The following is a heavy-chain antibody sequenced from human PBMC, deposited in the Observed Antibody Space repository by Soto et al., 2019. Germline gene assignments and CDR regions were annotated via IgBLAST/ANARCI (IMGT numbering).Heavy chain of an antibody. D-gene: IGHD2-15*01. CDR2: ISSSSSYI. V-gene: IGHV3-21*01. CDR1: GFTFSSYS. Sequence: VQLVESGGGLVKPGGSLRLSCAASGFTFSSYSMNWVRQAPGKGLEWVSSISSSSSYIYYADSVKGRFTISRDNAKNSLYLQMNSLRAEDTAVYYCARDNCSGGSCPLDYWGQGTLVTVSS. J-gene: IGHJ4*02. CDR3: ARDNCSGGSCPLDY.